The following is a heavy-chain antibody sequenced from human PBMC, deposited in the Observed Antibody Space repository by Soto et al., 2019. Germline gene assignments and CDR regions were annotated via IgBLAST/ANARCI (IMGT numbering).Heavy chain of an antibody. D-gene: IGHD3-3*01. V-gene: IGHV3-7*03. CDR2: IKRDGSQK. Sequence: GGSLRLSCAASGFSFSSYLMSWVRQAPGKGLEWVSTIKRDGSQKYYADSVKGRFTISRDNAKNSLYLQMNSLRAEDTAVYYCAGSNYDFCSGGALEGRGQRIMVTV. J-gene: IGHJ3*01. CDR3: AGSNYDFCSGGALEG. CDR1: GFSFSSYL.